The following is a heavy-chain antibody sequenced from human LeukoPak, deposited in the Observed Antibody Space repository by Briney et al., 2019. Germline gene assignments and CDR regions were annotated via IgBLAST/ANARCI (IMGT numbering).Heavy chain of an antibody. J-gene: IGHJ3*02. CDR3: AKSNGYGLIDI. Sequence: GGSLRLSCAASGFKFDDHGMSWVRQAPGKGLEWVAGINWSGTSTSYTDSVKGRFTISRDNGKNSLYLQMNSLRAEDTAVYYCAKSNGYGLIDIWGQGTMVTVSS. CDR2: INWSGTST. CDR1: GFKFDDHG. V-gene: IGHV3-20*04. D-gene: IGHD3-22*01.